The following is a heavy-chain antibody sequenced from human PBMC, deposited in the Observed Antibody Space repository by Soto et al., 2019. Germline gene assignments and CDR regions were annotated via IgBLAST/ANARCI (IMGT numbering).Heavy chain of an antibody. CDR1: GFSLSTSGVG. Sequence: SGPTLVNPTQTLTLTCTFSGFSLSTSGVGVGWSRQPPGKALEWLALIYWDDDKRYSPSLKSRLTITKDTSKNQVVLTMTNMDPVDTATYYCAPTGXTTAAYSGSRDENWFDPWGQGTLVTVSS. J-gene: IGHJ5*02. CDR2: IYWDDDK. CDR3: APTGXTTAAYSGSRDENWFDP. D-gene: IGHD5-12*01. V-gene: IGHV2-5*02.